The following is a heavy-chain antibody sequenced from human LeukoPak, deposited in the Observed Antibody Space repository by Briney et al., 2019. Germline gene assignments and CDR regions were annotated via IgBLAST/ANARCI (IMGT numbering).Heavy chain of an antibody. D-gene: IGHD5-18*01. CDR2: IKQDGRET. V-gene: IGHV3-7*01. CDR1: GFTFSSYW. CDR3: ARETIQLWLKSGFDP. J-gene: IGHJ5*02. Sequence: GGSLRLSCAASGFTFSSYWMSWVRQAPGKGLEWVANIKQDGRETYYVDSVKGRFTISRDNAKNSLYLQMNSLRAEDTAVYYCARETIQLWLKSGFDPWGQGTLVTVSS.